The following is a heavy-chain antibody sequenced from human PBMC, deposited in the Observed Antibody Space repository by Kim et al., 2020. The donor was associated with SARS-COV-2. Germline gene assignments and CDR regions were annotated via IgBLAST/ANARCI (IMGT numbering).Heavy chain of an antibody. Sequence: IYSEKLQGRVTITRDASASTAYMELSSLRSEDTALYYCARESARSTGTDFDYWGQGTLVTVSS. CDR3: ARESARSTGTDFDY. V-gene: IGHV1-3*01. J-gene: IGHJ4*02. D-gene: IGHD1-1*01.